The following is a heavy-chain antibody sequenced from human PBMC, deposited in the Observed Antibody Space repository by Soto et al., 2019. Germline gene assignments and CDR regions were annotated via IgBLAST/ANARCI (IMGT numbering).Heavy chain of an antibody. D-gene: IGHD1-7*01. CDR1: GGSVSSGSYY. CDR2: IYYSGST. CDR3: ARGELRNDAFDI. Sequence: SETLSLTCTVSGGSVSSGSYYWSWIRQHPGKGLEWIGYIYYSGSTYYNPSLKSRVTISVDTSKNQFSLKLSSVTAADTAVYYCARGELRNDAFDIWGQGTMVTVSS. J-gene: IGHJ3*02. V-gene: IGHV4-31*03.